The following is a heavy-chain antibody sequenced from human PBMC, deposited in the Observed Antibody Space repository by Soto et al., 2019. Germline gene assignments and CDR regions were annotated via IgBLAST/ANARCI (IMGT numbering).Heavy chain of an antibody. CDR3: ARAGYSGYDLGY. CDR1: GGSFSGYY. Sequence: PSETLSLTCAVYGGSFSGYYWSLIRQPPGKGLEWIGEINHSGSTNYNPSLKSRVTISVDTSKNQFSLKLSSVTAADTAVYYCARAGYSGYDLGYWGQGTLVTVSS. J-gene: IGHJ4*02. CDR2: INHSGST. D-gene: IGHD5-12*01. V-gene: IGHV4-34*01.